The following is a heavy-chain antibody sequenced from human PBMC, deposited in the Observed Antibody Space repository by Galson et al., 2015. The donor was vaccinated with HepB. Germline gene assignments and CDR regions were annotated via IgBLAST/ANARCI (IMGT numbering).Heavy chain of an antibody. Sequence: TLSLTCAVSGDSISSSDWWSWVRQPPGKGLEWIEEIHHSGTTNYNPSLKSRVTMSVDKSKNQLSLEVTSLTAADTAVYYCSRQYCNKGSCYQLDHWGQGTPV. V-gene: IGHV4-4*02. D-gene: IGHD2/OR15-2a*01. CDR3: SRQYCNKGSCYQLDH. CDR2: IHHSGTT. CDR1: GDSISSSDW. J-gene: IGHJ4*02.